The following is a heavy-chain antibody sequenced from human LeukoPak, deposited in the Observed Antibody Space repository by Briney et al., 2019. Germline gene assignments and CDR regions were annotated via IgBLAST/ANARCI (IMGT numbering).Heavy chain of an antibody. CDR3: ARGAARKSFAGPPDH. D-gene: IGHD6-6*01. CDR1: GYTLTELS. J-gene: IGHJ5*02. Sequence: ASVKVSCKVSGYTLTELSMHWVRQAPGKGLEWMGGFDPEDGETIYAQKFQGRVTMTEDTSTDTAYMELSSLRSEDTAVYYCARGAARKSFAGPPDHWGQGTLVTVSS. CDR2: FDPEDGET. V-gene: IGHV1-24*01.